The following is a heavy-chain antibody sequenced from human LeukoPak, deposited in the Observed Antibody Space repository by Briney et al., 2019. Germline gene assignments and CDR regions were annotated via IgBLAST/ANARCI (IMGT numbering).Heavy chain of an antibody. V-gene: IGHV3-73*01. CDR1: GFTFSGSA. CDR2: IRSKANSYAT. Sequence: SGGSLRLSCAASGFTFSGSAMHWVRQASGKGLEWVGRIRSKANSYATAYAASVKGRFTISRNDSKNTAYLQMNSLKTEDTAVYYCTRHPLGYGGYWGQGTLVTVSS. CDR3: TRHPLGYGGY. J-gene: IGHJ4*02. D-gene: IGHD5-18*01.